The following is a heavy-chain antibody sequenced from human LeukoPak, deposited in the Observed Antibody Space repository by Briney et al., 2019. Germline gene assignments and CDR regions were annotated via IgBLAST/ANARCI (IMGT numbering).Heavy chain of an antibody. CDR1: GFTFSDFP. Sequence: GGSLRLSCAASGFTFSDFPMIWVRQAPGKGLEWVSSIFPSSHEIHYADSVKGRFTISRDNSRSTLSLQMDSLRAEDTATYYCATYRQIQVPFEFWGQGTLVTVSS. V-gene: IGHV3-23*01. CDR3: ATYRQIQVPFEF. D-gene: IGHD5-18*01. CDR2: IFPSSHEI. J-gene: IGHJ4*02.